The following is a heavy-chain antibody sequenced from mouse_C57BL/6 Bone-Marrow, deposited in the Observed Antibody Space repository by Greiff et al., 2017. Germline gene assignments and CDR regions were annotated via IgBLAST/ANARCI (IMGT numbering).Heavy chain of an antibody. J-gene: IGHJ3*01. CDR3: ARWPWYFPAN. CDR2: IYPGDGDT. D-gene: IGHD2-1*01. V-gene: IGHV1-82*01. Sequence: VQLQQSGPELVKPGASVKISCKASGYAFSSSWMNWVKQRPGKGLEWIGRIYPGDGDTNYNGKFKGKATLTADKSSSTAYMQLSSLTSEDSAVYFCARWPWYFPANWGQGTLGTVSA. CDR1: GYAFSSSW.